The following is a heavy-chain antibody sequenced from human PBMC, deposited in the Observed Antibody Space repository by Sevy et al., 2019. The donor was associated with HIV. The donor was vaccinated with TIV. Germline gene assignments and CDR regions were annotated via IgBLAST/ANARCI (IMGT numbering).Heavy chain of an antibody. J-gene: IGHJ3*02. D-gene: IGHD2-2*01. CDR1: GYTFTSYG. CDR3: AREGGSIVVVPAAISVADAFDI. Sequence: ASVKVSCKASGYTFTSYGISWVRQAPGQGLEWMGWISAYNGNTNYAQKLQGGVTMTTDTSTSTAYMELRSLRSDDTAVYYCAREGGSIVVVPAAISVADAFDIWGQGTMVTVSS. CDR2: ISAYNGNT. V-gene: IGHV1-18*01.